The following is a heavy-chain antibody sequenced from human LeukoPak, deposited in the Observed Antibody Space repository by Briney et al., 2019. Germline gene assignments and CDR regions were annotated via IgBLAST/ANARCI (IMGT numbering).Heavy chain of an antibody. CDR2: IAIGGDT. V-gene: IGHV3-13*01. Sequence: GGSLRLSCAASGFTFSNYDMHWVRQPTGKGLEWVAAIAIGGDTYYPASVKGRFTISRGNAKNSLYLQMNSLRAGDTAVYYCARAHVGAGLAFDVWGQGTMVTVSS. J-gene: IGHJ3*01. CDR1: GFTFSNYD. CDR3: ARAHVGAGLAFDV. D-gene: IGHD1-26*01.